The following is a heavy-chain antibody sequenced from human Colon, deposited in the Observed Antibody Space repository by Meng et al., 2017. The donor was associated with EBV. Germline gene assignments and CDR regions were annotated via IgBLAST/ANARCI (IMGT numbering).Heavy chain of an antibody. D-gene: IGHD5-12*01. J-gene: IGHJ4*02. CDR3: ASVGGDNGYEYYFDF. Sequence: VQLLEVSQALWSPPQTLSLTWSACGAYINSGEYYWSWIGQPPGKGLEWIAYIYYSGNSYYNPSLKRRATRSRDTSKKQFSLRLTSVTAADTAVYFCASVGGDNGYEYYFDFWGQGTLVTVSS. V-gene: IGHV4-30-4*01. CDR2: IYYSGNS. CDR1: GAYINSGEYY.